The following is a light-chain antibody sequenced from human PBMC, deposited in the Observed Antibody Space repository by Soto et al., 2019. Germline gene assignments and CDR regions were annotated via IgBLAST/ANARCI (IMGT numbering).Light chain of an antibody. CDR3: QQYTNWPYT. V-gene: IGKV3-15*01. CDR1: QSVGSN. CDR2: GAS. J-gene: IGKJ2*01. Sequence: EIVMTQSPATLSVSPGERASLSCRASQSVGSNLAWYQQTAGQAPRLLIYGASTRATGIPARFSGSGSGTDFPPTISSLQSEDFADYSCQQYTNWPYTFGQGTKLEIK.